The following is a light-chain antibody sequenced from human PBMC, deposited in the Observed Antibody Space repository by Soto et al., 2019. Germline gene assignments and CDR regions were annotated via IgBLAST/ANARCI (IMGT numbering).Light chain of an antibody. J-gene: IGKJ1*01. CDR1: QSLVSSNGNTF. CDR2: KVS. Sequence: DVVMTQSPLSLPVTLGQPASISCRSSQSLVSSNGNTFLIWFQQRPGQSPRRLIYKVSNRDSAVTDRFTGSGLGSDFTLEVSRVEAEDVGVYYCVQATHWPWTFGQGTKVEIK. CDR3: VQATHWPWT. V-gene: IGKV2-30*01.